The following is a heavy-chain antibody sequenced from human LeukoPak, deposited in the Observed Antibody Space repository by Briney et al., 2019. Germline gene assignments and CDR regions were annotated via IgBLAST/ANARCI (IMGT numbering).Heavy chain of an antibody. Sequence: GGSLRLSCAASGFTFSSYAMHWVRQAPGKGLEWVAVISYDGSNKYYADSVKGRFTISRDNSKNTLYLQMNGLRAEDTAVYYCARDSGDYDSSGYYWLGGYWGQGTLVTVSS. CDR3: ARDSGDYDSSGYYWLGGY. CDR2: ISYDGSNK. V-gene: IGHV3-30*04. CDR1: GFTFSSYA. D-gene: IGHD3-22*01. J-gene: IGHJ4*02.